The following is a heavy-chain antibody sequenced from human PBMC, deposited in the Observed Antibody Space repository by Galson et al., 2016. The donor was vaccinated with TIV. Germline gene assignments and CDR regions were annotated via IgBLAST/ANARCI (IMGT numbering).Heavy chain of an antibody. Sequence: SVKVSCKASGDTFTGYYVHWVRQAPGQGLEWMGWIDPRRVATNYAQKFQGRVTMTRDTSISPAHMELTRLTPDDTAVYYCARARYGDYFDYWGQGTLVTVSS. CDR2: IDPRRVAT. V-gene: IGHV1-2*02. CDR3: ARARYGDYFDY. CDR1: GDTFTGYY. J-gene: IGHJ4*02. D-gene: IGHD4-17*01.